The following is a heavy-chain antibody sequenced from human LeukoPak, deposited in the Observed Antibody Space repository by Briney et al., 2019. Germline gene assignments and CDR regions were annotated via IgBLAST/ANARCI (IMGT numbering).Heavy chain of an antibody. Sequence: GGSLRLSCAASGFTFSTNYMSWVRQAPGKGLEWGSVIYSGGSPYYADSVKGRFTISRDNSKNTLYLQMNSLRAEDTAVYYCARDLNYYDSSGYGHWGQGTLVTVSS. CDR3: ARDLNYYDSSGYGH. V-gene: IGHV3-53*01. CDR1: GFTFSTNY. J-gene: IGHJ4*02. CDR2: IYSGGSP. D-gene: IGHD3-22*01.